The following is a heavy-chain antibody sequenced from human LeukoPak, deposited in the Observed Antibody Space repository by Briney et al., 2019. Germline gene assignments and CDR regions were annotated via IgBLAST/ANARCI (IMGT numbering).Heavy chain of an antibody. CDR3: ARVGTVTTHRFDP. J-gene: IGHJ5*02. Sequence: MPSETLSLACTVSGGSITNYYWSWIRQPAGKGLEWIGRIYTSGSTNYNPSLKSRVTISVDTSKNQFSLKLSSVTAADTAVYYCARVGTVTTHRFDPWGQGTLVTVSS. D-gene: IGHD4-11*01. CDR1: GGSITNYY. V-gene: IGHV4-4*07. CDR2: IYTSGST.